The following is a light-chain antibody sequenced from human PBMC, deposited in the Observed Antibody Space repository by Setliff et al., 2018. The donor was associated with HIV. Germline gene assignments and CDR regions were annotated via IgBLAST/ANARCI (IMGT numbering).Light chain of an antibody. V-gene: IGLV2-14*03. Sequence: QSVLTQPASVSGSPGQSITVSCTGTSSDVGAFDFVSWYRQHPGKAPELMIYDVTNRPSGVSNRSSGSKSGNTASLTISGLQAEDEADYYCTSYANSDAFIFGTGTKVTVL. J-gene: IGLJ1*01. CDR1: SSDVGAFDF. CDR2: DVT. CDR3: TSYANSDAFI.